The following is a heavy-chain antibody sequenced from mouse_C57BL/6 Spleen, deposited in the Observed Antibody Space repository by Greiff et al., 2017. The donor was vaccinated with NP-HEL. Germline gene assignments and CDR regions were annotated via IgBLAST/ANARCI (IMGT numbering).Heavy chain of an antibody. CDR1: GYTFTSYW. Sequence: VQLQQPGAELVKPGASVKLSCKASGYTFTSYWMQWVKQRPGQGLEWIGEIDPSDSYTNYNQKFKGKATLTVDTSSSTAYMQLSSLTSEDSAVYYCARTSPASWYYYAMDYWGQGTSVTVSS. J-gene: IGHJ4*01. CDR3: ARTSPASWYYYAMDY. V-gene: IGHV1-50*01. CDR2: IDPSDSYT.